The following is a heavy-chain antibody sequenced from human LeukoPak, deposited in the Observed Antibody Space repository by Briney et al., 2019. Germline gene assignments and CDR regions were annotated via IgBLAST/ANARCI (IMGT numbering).Heavy chain of an antibody. CDR3: ARGPPYIVVVTAIGFFDY. CDR2: IYYGGYT. V-gene: IGHV4-39*07. J-gene: IGHJ4*02. Sequence: SETLSLTCTVSGGSISSNNYYWGWIRQPPGKGLEWIGSIYYGGYTYYNPSLKSRVTISVDTSKNQFSLKLSSVTAADTAVYYCARGPPYIVVVTAIGFFDYWGQGALVTVSS. CDR1: GGSISSNNYY. D-gene: IGHD2-21*02.